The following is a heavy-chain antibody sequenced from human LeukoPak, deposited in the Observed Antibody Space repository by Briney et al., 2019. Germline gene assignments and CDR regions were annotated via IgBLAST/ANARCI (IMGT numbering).Heavy chain of an antibody. J-gene: IGHJ4*02. CDR1: GFTFSSYA. D-gene: IGHD3-10*01. Sequence: PGGSLRLSCAASGFTFSSYAMSWVRQAPGKGLEWVSAISGSGGSTYYADSVKGRFTISRDNSKNTLYLQMNSLRAEDTAVYYCARDHFSLVNYGSGSYTDYWGQGTLVTVSS. CDR3: ARDHFSLVNYGSGSYTDY. V-gene: IGHV3-23*01. CDR2: ISGSGGST.